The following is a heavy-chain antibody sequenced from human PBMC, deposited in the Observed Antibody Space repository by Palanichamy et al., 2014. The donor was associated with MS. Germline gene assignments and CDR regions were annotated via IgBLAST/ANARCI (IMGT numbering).Heavy chain of an antibody. Sequence: QVQLQESGPGLVKPSQTLSLTCTVSGDSISSGGHYWSWIRQHPGKGLEWIGYIYYSGSAYYNPSLESRVTISVDTSKNQFSLKLSSVTAADTAVYYCARGLPYGSGNYGAFDIWGQGTMVTVSS. D-gene: IGHD3-10*01. CDR1: GDSISSGGHY. V-gene: IGHV4-31*03. CDR2: IYYSGSA. J-gene: IGHJ3*02. CDR3: ARGLPYGSGNYGAFDI.